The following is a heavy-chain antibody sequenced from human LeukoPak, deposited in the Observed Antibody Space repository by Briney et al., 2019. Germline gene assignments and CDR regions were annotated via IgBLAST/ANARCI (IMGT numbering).Heavy chain of an antibody. CDR1: GGSFSGYY. Sequence: KASETLSLTCAVYGGSFSGYYWSWIRQPAGKGLEWIGRIYTSGSTNYNPSLKSRVTMSVDTSKNQFSLKLSSVTAADTAVYYCARGGRVVVKGSSFDYWGQGTLVTVSS. D-gene: IGHD3-22*01. CDR2: IYTSGST. CDR3: ARGGRVVVKGSSFDY. J-gene: IGHJ4*02. V-gene: IGHV4-59*10.